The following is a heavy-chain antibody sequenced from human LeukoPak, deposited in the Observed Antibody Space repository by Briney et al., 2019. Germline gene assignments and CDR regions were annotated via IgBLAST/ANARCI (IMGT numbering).Heavy chain of an antibody. J-gene: IGHJ4*02. Sequence: SETLSLTCTVSGDSISSNSWTWIRQPAGEGLEWIGRISTSGSTYYNPSLKSRVTMSIDTSKNQFSLRLSSVTATDTAMYYCARGSSWFHYWGQGTLVTVSS. CDR3: ARGSSWFHY. V-gene: IGHV4-4*07. CDR1: GDSISSNS. D-gene: IGHD6-13*01. CDR2: ISTSGST.